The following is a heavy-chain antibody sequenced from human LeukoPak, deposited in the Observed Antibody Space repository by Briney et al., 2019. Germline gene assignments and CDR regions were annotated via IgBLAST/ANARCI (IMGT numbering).Heavy chain of an antibody. CDR1: GDSVSSNSAA. D-gene: IGHD4-11*01. CDR2: TYYRSKWYY. V-gene: IGHV6-1*01. J-gene: IGHJ4*02. Sequence: SQTLSLTCAISGDSVSSNSAAWNWIRQSPSRGLEWLGRTYYRSKWYYDYAVAVKSRISINPDTSKNQFSLQLSSVTPEDTALYYCAKGRRSGVTNNFDLWGQGTLVTVSS. CDR3: AKGRRSGVTNNFDL.